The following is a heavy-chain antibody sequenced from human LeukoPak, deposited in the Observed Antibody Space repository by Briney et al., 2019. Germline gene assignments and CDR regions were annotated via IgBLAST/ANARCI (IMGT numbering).Heavy chain of an antibody. CDR3: AKARIIGTSTPIDY. J-gene: IGHJ4*02. D-gene: IGHD1-20*01. CDR1: GFTYSTYA. CDR2: ISGGGGTT. Sequence: PGGSLRLSCAASGFTYSTYAMSWVRQAPGKGLEWVSTISGGGGTTYYADSVKGRFTISRDNSKNTLYLQMNSLRAEDTAIYYCAKARIIGTSTPIDYWGRGTLVTVSS. V-gene: IGHV3-23*01.